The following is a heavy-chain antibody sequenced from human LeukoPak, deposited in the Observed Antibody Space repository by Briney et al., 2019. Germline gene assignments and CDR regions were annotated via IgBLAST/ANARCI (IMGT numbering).Heavy chain of an antibody. CDR2: ISAYNGNT. CDR1: GYTFTSYG. J-gene: IGHJ4*02. D-gene: IGHD5-12*01. Sequence: ASVKVSCKASGYTFTSYGISWVRQAPGQGLEWMGWISAYNGNTNYAQKLQGRVTMTTDTSTSTAYMELRSLRSDDTAVYYCARDLLKSGYGPYGYWGQGTLVTVSS. V-gene: IGHV1-18*01. CDR3: ARDLLKSGYGPYGY.